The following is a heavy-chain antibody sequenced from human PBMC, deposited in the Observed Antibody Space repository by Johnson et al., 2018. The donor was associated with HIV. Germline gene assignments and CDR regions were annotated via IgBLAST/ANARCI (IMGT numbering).Heavy chain of an antibody. CDR1: GFTVSSTY. CDR3: ARGPSVVTLHAFDL. CDR2: IYSGGST. D-gene: IGHD4-23*01. Sequence: VQLVESGGGVVQPGGSLRLSYAASGFTVSSTYMSWVRQAPGKGLEWVSVIYSGGSTSYADSVKGRFTISRDNSKNTLYLQMNSLRAEDTAVYYCARGPSVVTLHAFDLWGQGTLVTVSS. V-gene: IGHV3-66*01. J-gene: IGHJ3*01.